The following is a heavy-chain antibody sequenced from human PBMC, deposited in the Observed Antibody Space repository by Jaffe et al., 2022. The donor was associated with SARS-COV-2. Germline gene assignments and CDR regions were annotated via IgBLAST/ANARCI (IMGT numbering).Heavy chain of an antibody. V-gene: IGHV4-31*03. Sequence: QVQLQESGPGLVKPSQTLSLTCTVSGGSISSGGYYWSWIRQHPGKGLEWIGYIYYSGSTYYNPSLKSRVTISVDTSKNQFSLKLSSVTAADTAVYYCARLVSSSWPSNYWYFDLWGRGTLVTVSS. CDR3: ARLVSSSWPSNYWYFDL. D-gene: IGHD6-13*01. J-gene: IGHJ2*01. CDR1: GGSISSGGYY. CDR2: IYYSGST.